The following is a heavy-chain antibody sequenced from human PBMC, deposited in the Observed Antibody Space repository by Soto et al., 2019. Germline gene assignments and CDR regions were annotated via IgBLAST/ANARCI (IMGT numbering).Heavy chain of an antibody. Sequence: QVQLVQSGAEVKKPGASLKVSCKASGYTFTSYGISWVRQAPEKGLAWMGWISAYNGNTNYAQKLQGRVTMTTATSTSAGYMELRSLRSDDTAVYYCVGDSHGAAAGPFDFWCQGTLVTDS. CDR1: GYTFTSYG. V-gene: IGHV1-18*01. D-gene: IGHD6-13*01. CDR3: VGDSHGAAAGPFDF. CDR2: ISAYNGNT. J-gene: IGHJ4*02.